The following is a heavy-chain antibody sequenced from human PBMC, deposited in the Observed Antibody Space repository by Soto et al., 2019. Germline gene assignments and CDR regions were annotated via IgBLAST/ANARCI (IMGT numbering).Heavy chain of an antibody. J-gene: IGHJ6*02. CDR2: MNHSGST. Sequence: PSETLSLTCAVYGGSFSGYCWSWIRQPPGKGLEWIGEMNHSGSTNYNPSLKSRVTISVDTSKYQFSLKLSAVTAADTAVYYCARRHYYGSGTYYYYYYYGMDVWGQGTTVTVSS. CDR1: GGSFSGYC. D-gene: IGHD3-10*01. CDR3: ARRHYYGSGTYYYYYYYGMDV. V-gene: IGHV4-34*01.